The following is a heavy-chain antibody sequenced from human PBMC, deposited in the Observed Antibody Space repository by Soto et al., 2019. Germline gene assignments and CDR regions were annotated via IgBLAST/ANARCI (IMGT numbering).Heavy chain of an antibody. CDR3: ARHPERIAQIEWFDH. CDR1: GFTFSSYS. CDR2: ISSSSSTI. Sequence: EVQLVESGGGLVQPGGSLRLSCAASGFTFSSYSMNWVRQAPGKGLEWVSYISSSSSTIYYADSVKGRFTISRDNAKNSLYLQMNSLRAEDTAVYYCARHPERIAQIEWFDHWGQGTLVTVSS. J-gene: IGHJ5*02. D-gene: IGHD6-13*01. V-gene: IGHV3-48*01.